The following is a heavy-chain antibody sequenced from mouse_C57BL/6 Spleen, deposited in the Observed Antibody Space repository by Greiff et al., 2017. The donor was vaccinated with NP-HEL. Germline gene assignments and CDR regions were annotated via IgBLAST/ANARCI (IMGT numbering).Heavy chain of an antibody. D-gene: IGHD2-13*01. CDR2: ISSGSSAI. CDR3: ATDDCEGFAY. V-gene: IGHV5-17*01. Sequence: DVHLVESGGGLVKPGGSLKLSCAASGFTFSDYGMHWVRQAPEKGLEWVAYISSGSSAIYYADTVKGRFTISRDNAKNTQFLQMTSLKSEDTAMYYCATDDCEGFAYWGQGTLVTVSA. J-gene: IGHJ3*01. CDR1: GFTFSDYG.